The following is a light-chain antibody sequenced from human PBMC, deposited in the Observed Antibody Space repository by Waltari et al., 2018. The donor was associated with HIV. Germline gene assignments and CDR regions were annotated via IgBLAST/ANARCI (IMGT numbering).Light chain of an antibody. CDR2: SDN. CDR1: ISNLGINS. J-gene: IGLJ3*02. CDR3: AAWDESLSDSWV. V-gene: IGLV1-44*01. Sequence: QSLLTQPPSASKTLGQRVSISCSGGISNLGINSTIWFQQLAGTSPRLILFSDNQRPSGVPDRLSGSKSYTSASLVIDGLESVDEADYFCAAWDESLSDSWVFGGGT.